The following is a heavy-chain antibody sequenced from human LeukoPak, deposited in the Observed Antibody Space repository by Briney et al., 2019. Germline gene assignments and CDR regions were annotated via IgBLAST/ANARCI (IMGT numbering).Heavy chain of an antibody. V-gene: IGHV3-66*01. CDR3: ARDGGGESGPYPE. J-gene: IGHJ4*02. CDR2: IYTGGST. D-gene: IGHD3-16*01. Sequence: GGSLRLSCAASGFSVSSKYMSWFRQAPGKGLEWVSVIYTGGSTYYADSVKGRFTISRDNSKNMVYLQVNSLRAEDTAMYYCARDGGGESGPYPEWGQGTLVTVSS. CDR1: GFSVSSKY.